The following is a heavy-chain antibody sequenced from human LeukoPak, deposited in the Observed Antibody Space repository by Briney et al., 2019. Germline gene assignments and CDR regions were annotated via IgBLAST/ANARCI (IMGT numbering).Heavy chain of an antibody. CDR1: GGSISSYY. D-gene: IGHD1-26*01. CDR3: ARGNSGSYYGFDY. J-gene: IGHJ4*02. V-gene: IGHV4-59*01. CDR2: IYCTGST. Sequence: PSETLSLTCTVSGGSISSYYWSWIRQPPGKGLEWIGYIYCTGSTNYNPSLKSRVTISVDTSKNQFSLKLSSVTAADTAVYYCARGNSGSYYGFDYWGQGTLVTVSS.